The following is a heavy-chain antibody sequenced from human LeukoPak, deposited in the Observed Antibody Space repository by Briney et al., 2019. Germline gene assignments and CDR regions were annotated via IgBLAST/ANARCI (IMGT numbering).Heavy chain of an antibody. V-gene: IGHV3-30*04. Sequence: GGSLRLSCAASGFTFSNYAMDWVRQAPGKGLEWVAVISKDGSMKYYADSVQGRFTVSRDNSENTPHLQMNSLKTEDTAVYYCAGESFDIWGQGTMVTVSS. CDR3: AGESFDI. CDR2: ISKDGSMK. CDR1: GFTFSNYA. J-gene: IGHJ3*02.